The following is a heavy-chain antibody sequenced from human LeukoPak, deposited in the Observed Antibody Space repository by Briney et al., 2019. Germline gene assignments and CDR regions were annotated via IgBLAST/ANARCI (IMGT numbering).Heavy chain of an antibody. CDR1: GGSISSSSYY. CDR3: ARDRGISTARGVPSWFDP. CDR2: IYYSGST. Sequence: SETLSLTCTVSGGSISSSSYYWGWIRQPPGKGLEWIGTIYYSGSTYYNPFLKSRVTISVDTSKNQFSLKLSSVTAADTAVYYCARDRGISTARGVPSWFDPWSQGTLVTVSS. D-gene: IGHD3-10*01. J-gene: IGHJ5*02. V-gene: IGHV4-39*02.